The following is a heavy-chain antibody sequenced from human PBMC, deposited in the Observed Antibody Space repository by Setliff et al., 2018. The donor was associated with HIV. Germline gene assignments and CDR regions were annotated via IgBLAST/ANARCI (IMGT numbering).Heavy chain of an antibody. Sequence: SETLSLTCTVSGGSISSYYWSWIRQPAGKGLEWIGHIHTSGSTKYNPSLKSRVTISADTSKNQFSLNLSSVTAAETAVYFCARRGRTGNSYVLHWFDPWGQGTLVTVSS. CDR3: ARRGRTGNSYVLHWFDP. D-gene: IGHD5-18*01. V-gene: IGHV4-4*07. J-gene: IGHJ5*02. CDR2: IHTSGST. CDR1: GGSISSYY.